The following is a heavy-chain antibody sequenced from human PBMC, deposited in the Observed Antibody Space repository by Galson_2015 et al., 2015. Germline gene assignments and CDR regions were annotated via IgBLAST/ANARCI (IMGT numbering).Heavy chain of an antibody. V-gene: IGHV3-30-3*01. CDR3: ARGPWGPGAIRWALLSSSYFDY. CDR1: GFTFSNYA. Sequence: SLRLSCAASGFTFSNYAMHWVRQAPGKGLEWVALISYDGSNKYYAESVKGRFTISRDNSKNTLYLQMNSLRAEDTAVYYCARGPWGPGAIRWALLSSSYFDYWGQGTLVTVSS. D-gene: IGHD2-2*02. CDR2: ISYDGSNK. J-gene: IGHJ4*02.